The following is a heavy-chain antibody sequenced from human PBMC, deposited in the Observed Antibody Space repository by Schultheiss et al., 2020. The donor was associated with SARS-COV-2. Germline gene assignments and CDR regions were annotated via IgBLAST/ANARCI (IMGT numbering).Heavy chain of an antibody. J-gene: IGHJ4*02. CDR1: GFTFSSSA. CDR2: ISAGGGGT. Sequence: GESLKISCAASGFTFSSSAMSWVRQAPGKGLEWVSAISAGGGGTKYADSVQGRFTISRDNSNNTLYLQMNSLRAEDTAIYYCAKVATVYYFHYWGRGTLVTVSS. D-gene: IGHD1-14*01. V-gene: IGHV3-23*01. CDR3: AKVATVYYFHY.